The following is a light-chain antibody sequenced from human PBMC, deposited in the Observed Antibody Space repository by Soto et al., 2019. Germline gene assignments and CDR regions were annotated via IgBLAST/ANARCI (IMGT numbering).Light chain of an antibody. CDR1: SGHSSYA. CDR2: LNSDGSH. CDR3: QTWGTGTNVV. V-gene: IGLV4-69*01. J-gene: IGLJ2*01. Sequence: QLVLTQSPSASASLGASVKLTCTLSSGHSSYAIAWHQQQPEKGPRYLMKLNSDGSHSKGDGIPDRFSGSSSGAERYLTISSLQSEDEADYYCQTWGTGTNVVFSGGTKVTVL.